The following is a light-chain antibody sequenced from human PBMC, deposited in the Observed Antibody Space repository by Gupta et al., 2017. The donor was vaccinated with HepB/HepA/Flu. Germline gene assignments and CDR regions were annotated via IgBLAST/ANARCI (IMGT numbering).Light chain of an antibody. CDR2: DAA. CDR1: PSVSRS. J-gene: IGKJ5*01. V-gene: IGKV3-11*01. CDR3: QKRGNRTPIT. Sequence: EIVLTQSPATLSLSPGERATLSCRASPSVSRSLAWYQQKPGQAPRLLIYDAANRATGGAARWSGSGGGTDDSLTKSSREEEDDVVDYCQKRGNRTPITFGQGTQVEIK.